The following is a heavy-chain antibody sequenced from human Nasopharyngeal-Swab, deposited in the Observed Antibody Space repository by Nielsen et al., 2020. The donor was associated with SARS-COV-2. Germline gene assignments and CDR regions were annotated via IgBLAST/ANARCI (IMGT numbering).Heavy chain of an antibody. CDR2: IKQDGSEK. CDR3: ARVGSSGWYSGGYFDY. Sequence: VRQMPGKGLEWVANIKQDGSEKYYVDSVKGRFTISRDNAKNSLHLQMNSLRAEDTAVYYCARVGSSGWYSGGYFDYWGQGTLVTVSS. V-gene: IGHV3-7*05. D-gene: IGHD6-19*01. J-gene: IGHJ4*02.